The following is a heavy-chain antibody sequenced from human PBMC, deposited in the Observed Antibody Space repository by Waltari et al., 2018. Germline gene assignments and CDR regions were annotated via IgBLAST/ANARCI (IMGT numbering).Heavy chain of an antibody. Sequence: AMHWVRRAPGRGLGWVAVMSFDGSHKYYVDSVKGRFTISRDNSKNTLYLQMNSLRTEDTAMYYCVRDHGGSTGFPYWGQGTLVTVSS. CDR1: A. CDR3: VRDHGGSTGFPY. D-gene: IGHD2-8*02. CDR2: MSFDGSHK. V-gene: IGHV3-30*04. J-gene: IGHJ4*02.